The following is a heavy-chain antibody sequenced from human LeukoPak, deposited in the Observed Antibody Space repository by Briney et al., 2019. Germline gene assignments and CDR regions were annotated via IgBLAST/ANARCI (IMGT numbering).Heavy chain of an antibody. CDR3: ARSEVVVGASNYYFDY. CDR1: GGTFSIYA. CDR2: IIPILGIA. D-gene: IGHD1-26*01. Sequence: GASVTVSCKASGGTFSIYAISWVRQAPGQGLEWMGRIIPILGIANYAQKFQGRVTITADKSTSTAYMELSSLRSEDTAVYYCARSEVVVGASNYYFDYWGQGTLVTVSS. J-gene: IGHJ4*02. V-gene: IGHV1-69*04.